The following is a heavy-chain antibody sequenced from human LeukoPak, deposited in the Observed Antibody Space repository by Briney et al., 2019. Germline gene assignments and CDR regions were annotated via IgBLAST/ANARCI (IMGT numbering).Heavy chain of an antibody. CDR1: GFTFSSYG. J-gene: IGHJ4*02. V-gene: IGHV3-30*18. Sequence: PGGSLRLSCAASGFTFSSYGMHWVRQAPGKGLEWVAVISYDGSNKYYADSVKGRFTISRDNSKNTLYLQMNSLRAEDTAVYYCAKGSMGYWDQGTLVTVSS. CDR3: AKGSMGY. CDR2: ISYDGSNK. D-gene: IGHD2-15*01.